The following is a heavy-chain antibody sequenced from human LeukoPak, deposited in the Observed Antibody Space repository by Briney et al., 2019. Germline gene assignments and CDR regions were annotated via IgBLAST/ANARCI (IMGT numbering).Heavy chain of an antibody. Sequence: PGGSLRLSCAASGFTFSNAWMSRVRQAPGKRLEWVGRIKSKTDGGTTDYAAPVKGRFTISRDDSKNTLYLQMNSLKTEDTAVYYCTTEHKTRYYDFWSGYYKDPDYWGQGTLVTVSS. CDR3: TTEHKTRYYDFWSGYYKDPDY. V-gene: IGHV3-15*01. D-gene: IGHD3-3*01. J-gene: IGHJ4*02. CDR2: IKSKTDGGTT. CDR1: GFTFSNAW.